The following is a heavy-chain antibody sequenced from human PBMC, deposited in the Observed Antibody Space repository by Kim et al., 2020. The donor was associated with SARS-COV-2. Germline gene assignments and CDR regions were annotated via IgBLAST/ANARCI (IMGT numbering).Heavy chain of an antibody. D-gene: IGHD2-2*01. CDR1: GGTFSSYA. V-gene: IGHV1-69*04. CDR3: ARCGAADIVVVPAATRSGAFDI. CDR2: IIPILGIA. J-gene: IGHJ3*02. Sequence: SVKVSCKASGGTFSSYAISWVRQAPGQGLEWMGRIIPILGIANYAQKFQGRVTITADKSTSTAYMELSSLRSEDTAVYYCARCGAADIVVVPAATRSGAFDIWGQGKMVNVSS.